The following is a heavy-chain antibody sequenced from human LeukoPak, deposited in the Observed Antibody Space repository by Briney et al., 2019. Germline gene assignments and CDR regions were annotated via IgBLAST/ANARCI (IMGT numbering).Heavy chain of an antibody. Sequence: PRGSLRLSCAASGFTFTSYAMNWVRQAPGRGLEWVSGISDGGGSTYYADSVKGRFTISRDNSKNMLYLQMNSLSAEDTAVYFCAKYPYDFWGAWGSYNYMDVWGKGTTVTVSS. V-gene: IGHV3-23*01. CDR2: ISDGGGST. J-gene: IGHJ6*03. CDR3: AKYPYDFWGAWGSYNYMDV. CDR1: GFTFTSYA. D-gene: IGHD3-3*01.